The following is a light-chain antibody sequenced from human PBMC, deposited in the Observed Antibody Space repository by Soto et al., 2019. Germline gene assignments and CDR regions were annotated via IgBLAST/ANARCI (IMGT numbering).Light chain of an antibody. Sequence: EIVLTQSPGTLSLSPGERATLSCRASQSVSSSYLAWYQQKPGQAPRLLLYGASSRATGIPDRFSGSGSGTDFTLTISRVEPADFAVYYCQQYGSSPYTFGQGTKLDIK. J-gene: IGKJ2*01. CDR3: QQYGSSPYT. CDR1: QSVSSSY. V-gene: IGKV3-20*01. CDR2: GAS.